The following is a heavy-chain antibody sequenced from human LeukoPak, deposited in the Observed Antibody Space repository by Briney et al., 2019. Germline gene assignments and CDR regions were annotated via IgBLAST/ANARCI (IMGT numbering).Heavy chain of an antibody. D-gene: IGHD2-21*02. Sequence: PGGSLRLSCAASGFTVSSNYMSWVRQAPGKGLEWVPVIYSGGSTYYADSVKGRFTISRDNSKNTLYLQMNSLRAEDTAVYYCARAPLGDIDYWGQGTLVTVSS. CDR1: GFTVSSNY. CDR2: IYSGGST. J-gene: IGHJ4*02. V-gene: IGHV3-53*01. CDR3: ARAPLGDIDY.